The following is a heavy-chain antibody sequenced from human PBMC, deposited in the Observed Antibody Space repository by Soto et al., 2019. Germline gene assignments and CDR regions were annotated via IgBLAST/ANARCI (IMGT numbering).Heavy chain of an antibody. CDR3: ARGQCTSPSCYGSAYYYGLDV. CDR2: INPNSGDT. D-gene: IGHD2-2*01. Sequence: QVQLVQSGAEVKKPGASVKVSCKASGYTFTGYYMHWLLQAPGQGLEWMGWINPNSGDTSYAQKVLRRVTMTRDTSITTDYMELSRLRSDDTAVCYCARGQCTSPSCYGSAYYYGLDVWGQGTTVTVSS. V-gene: IGHV1-2*02. CDR1: GYTFTGYY. J-gene: IGHJ6*02.